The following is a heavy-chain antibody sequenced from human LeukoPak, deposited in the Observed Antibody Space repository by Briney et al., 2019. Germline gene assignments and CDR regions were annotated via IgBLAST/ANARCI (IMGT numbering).Heavy chain of an antibody. CDR1: GFTFSIYS. V-gene: IGHV3-48*01. D-gene: IGHD3-10*01. CDR3: ATGSVPYGLRDYYYYMDV. CDR2: ISSSSSTI. Sequence: PGGSLRLSCAASGFTFSIYSMNWVRQAPGKGLEWVSYISSSSSTIYYADSVKGRFTISRDNAKNSLYLQMNSQRAEDTAVYYCATGSVPYGLRDYYYYMDVWGKGTTVTVSS. J-gene: IGHJ6*03.